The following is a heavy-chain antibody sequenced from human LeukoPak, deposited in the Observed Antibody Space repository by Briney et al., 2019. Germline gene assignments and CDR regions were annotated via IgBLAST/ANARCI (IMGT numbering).Heavy chain of an antibody. CDR3: ARPSHHYGDQEVRAFDI. CDR2: IYPGDSDT. CDR1: GYSFTSYW. Sequence: GASLKISCKGSGYSFTSYWIGWVRQMPGKGLEWMGIIYPGDSDTRYSPSFQGQVTISADKSISTAYLQWSSLKASDTAMYYCARPSHHYGDQEVRAFDIWGQGTMVTVSS. D-gene: IGHD4-17*01. J-gene: IGHJ3*02. V-gene: IGHV5-51*01.